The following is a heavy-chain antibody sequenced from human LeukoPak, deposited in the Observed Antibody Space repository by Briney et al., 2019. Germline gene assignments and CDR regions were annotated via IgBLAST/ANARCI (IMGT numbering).Heavy chain of an antibody. CDR3: ARWYGDYPSHYLDS. Sequence: QSGGSLRLSCAASGCSLSNNGMHWVRQAPGKGLEWVAVIWNDGSKKYYADSVKGRFTISSDSSKNTVYLQLNSLRVEDTAGYYCARWYGDYPSHYLDSWGQGTLVTVSS. CDR1: GCSLSNNG. J-gene: IGHJ4*02. CDR2: IWNDGSKK. D-gene: IGHD4-17*01. V-gene: IGHV3-33*01.